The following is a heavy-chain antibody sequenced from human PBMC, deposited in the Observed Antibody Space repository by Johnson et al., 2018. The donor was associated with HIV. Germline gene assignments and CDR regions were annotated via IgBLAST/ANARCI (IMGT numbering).Heavy chain of an antibody. CDR1: GFTFSDYY. V-gene: IGHV3-49*05. Sequence: EVQLVESGGGLVKPGGSLRLSCAASGFTFSDYYMHWIRQAPGKGLEWVGFIRSIDYGGTTEYAASVKDRFTISRNDSKTIAYLQMRNLKTEDTAVYYCTRVPRKGFRPDAFDIWGQGTVVTVSS. CDR2: IRSIDYGGTT. D-gene: IGHD2-15*01. J-gene: IGHJ3*02. CDR3: TRVPRKGFRPDAFDI.